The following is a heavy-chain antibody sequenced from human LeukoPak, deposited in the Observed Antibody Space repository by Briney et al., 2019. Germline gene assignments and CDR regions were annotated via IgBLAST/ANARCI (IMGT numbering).Heavy chain of an antibody. CDR2: ISYDGSNK. Sequence: GGSLRLSCAASGFTFSSYWMHWVRQAPGKGLEWVAVISYDGSNKYYADSVKGRFTISRDNSKNTLYLQMNSLGAEDTAVYYCARDFDWLTLRDYWGQGTLVTVSS. CDR3: ARDFDWLTLRDY. V-gene: IGHV3-30*03. J-gene: IGHJ4*02. CDR1: GFTFSSYW. D-gene: IGHD3-9*01.